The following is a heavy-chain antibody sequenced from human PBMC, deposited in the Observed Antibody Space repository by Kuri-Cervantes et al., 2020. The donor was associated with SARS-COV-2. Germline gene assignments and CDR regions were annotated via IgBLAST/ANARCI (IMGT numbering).Heavy chain of an antibody. D-gene: IGHD3-3*01. CDR3: ARDLLRGTIGVAFDI. J-gene: IGHJ3*02. CDR2: ISSSGSTI. CDR1: GFTFSDNY. V-gene: IGHV3-11*01. Sequence: GESLKISCAASGFTFSDNYMSWIRQAPGKGLEWVSYISSSGSTIYYADSVKGRFTISRDNAKNSLYLQMNSLRAEDTAVYYCARDLLRGTIGVAFDIWGQGTMVTVSS.